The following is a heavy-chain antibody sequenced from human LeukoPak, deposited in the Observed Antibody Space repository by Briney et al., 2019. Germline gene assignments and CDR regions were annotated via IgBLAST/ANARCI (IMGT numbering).Heavy chain of an antibody. Sequence: QPGGSLRLSCTASRFTFSSFAMSWARQAPGKGLEWVSTISASDGSTYYADSVKGRFTISRDNSKNTLYLQMNSLRAEDTAVYYCARAKGHYDILTGYQTYYFDYWGQGTLVTVSS. D-gene: IGHD3-9*01. CDR1: RFTFSSFA. CDR3: ARAKGHYDILTGYQTYYFDY. CDR2: ISASDGST. J-gene: IGHJ4*02. V-gene: IGHV3-23*01.